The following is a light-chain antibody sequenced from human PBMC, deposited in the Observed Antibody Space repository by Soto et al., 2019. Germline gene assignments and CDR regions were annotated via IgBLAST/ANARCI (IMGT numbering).Light chain of an antibody. CDR3: QQYKSYSLT. CDR2: KAS. V-gene: IGKV1-5*03. Sequence: DIQMTQSPSTLSASVGDRVTITCRASQNIRSWMAWYQQKPGKAPRLLIYKASSLQSGVPSRFSGSRSGTEFTLTISSLQPDDFATYYCQQYKSYSLTFGGGTKVDI. J-gene: IGKJ4*01. CDR1: QNIRSW.